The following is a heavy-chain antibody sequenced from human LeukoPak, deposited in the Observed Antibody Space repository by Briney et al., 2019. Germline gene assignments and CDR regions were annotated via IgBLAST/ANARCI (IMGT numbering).Heavy chain of an antibody. V-gene: IGHV3-30*18. CDR1: GFTFSSYG. CDR2: ISHDGGRP. J-gene: IGHJ3*02. CDR3: AKGRTIWWWFDASAI. Sequence: GGSLRLSCAASGFTFSSYGMHWVRQAPGKGLEWVAVISHDGGRPSYADSVKGRFTISRDNSKNTLYLQMSSLGPEDTAVYYCAKGRTIWWWFDASAIWGQGTMVTVSS. D-gene: IGHD2-21*01.